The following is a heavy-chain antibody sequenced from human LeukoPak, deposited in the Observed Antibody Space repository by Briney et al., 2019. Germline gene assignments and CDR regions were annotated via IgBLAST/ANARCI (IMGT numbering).Heavy chain of an antibody. D-gene: IGHD6-13*01. CDR1: GFTFSTYW. CDR2: INWFGGTT. J-gene: IGHJ4*02. Sequence: PGGSLRLSCAASGFTFSTYWMHWVRQAPGKGLEWVSSINWFGGTTNYGDSVKGRFTISRDNAKNSLYLQMNSLRAEDTALYYCARGGYRQLAYFDYWGQGILVTVSS. CDR3: ARGGYRQLAYFDY. V-gene: IGHV3-20*04.